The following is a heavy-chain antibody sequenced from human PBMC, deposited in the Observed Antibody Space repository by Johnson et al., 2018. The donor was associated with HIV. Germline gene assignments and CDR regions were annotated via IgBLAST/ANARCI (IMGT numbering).Heavy chain of an antibody. CDR3: AKAEYYYDSSGYYYRESNDAFDI. D-gene: IGHD3-22*01. Sequence: VQLVESGGGVVQPGRSLRASCAASGFTFSSYAMSWVRQAPGKGLEWVSAISGSGGSTYYAASVKGRFTISSDHAQNTLYLQMNSLRAEDTAVYYCAKAEYYYDSSGYYYRESNDAFDIWGQGTMVTVSS. CDR2: ISGSGGST. CDR1: GFTFSSYA. J-gene: IGHJ3*02. V-gene: IGHV3-23*04.